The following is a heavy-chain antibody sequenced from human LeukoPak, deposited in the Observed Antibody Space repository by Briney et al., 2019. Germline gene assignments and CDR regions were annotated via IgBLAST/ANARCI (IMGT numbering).Heavy chain of an antibody. CDR1: GGSISSSRYY. V-gene: IGHV4-39*01. Sequence: PSETLSLTCTVSGGSISSSRYYWGWIRQPPGKGLEWIGSISYSGNTYYNPSLRSRVTISVDTSKNHFSLKLSSVTAADTAVYYCARHGTTDYYQFYYMDVWGKGTTVTVSS. D-gene: IGHD4-11*01. CDR3: ARHGTTDYYQFYYMDV. J-gene: IGHJ6*03. CDR2: ISYSGNT.